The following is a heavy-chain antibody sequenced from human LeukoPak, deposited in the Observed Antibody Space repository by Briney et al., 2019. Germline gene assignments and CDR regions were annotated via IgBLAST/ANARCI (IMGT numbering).Heavy chain of an antibody. CDR3: ARDSGSSSDFDY. D-gene: IGHD6-6*01. CDR1: GYSISSGYY. CDR2: IYHSGST. V-gene: IGHV4-38-2*02. Sequence: SETLSLTCTVSGYSISSGYYWGWIRQPPGEGLEWIGSIYHSGSTYYNPSLKSRVTIAVDTSKNHFSLKLSSVTAADTAVYYCARDSGSSSDFDYWGQGTLVTVSS. J-gene: IGHJ4*02.